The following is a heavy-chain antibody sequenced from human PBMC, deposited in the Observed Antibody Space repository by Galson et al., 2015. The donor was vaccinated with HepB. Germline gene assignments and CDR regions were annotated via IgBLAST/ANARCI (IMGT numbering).Heavy chain of an antibody. Sequence: SLRLSCAASGFSVSNSYMSWVRQAPGKGLEWVSVTYSGGTTKHAESVKGRFTIYKGTSTFYLQMNSLRSEDTAVYFCARGLRTGDYYDGSGYWFDSWGQGTLVIVSS. D-gene: IGHD3-22*01. V-gene: IGHV3-66*02. J-gene: IGHJ5*01. CDR2: TYSGGTT. CDR3: ARGLRTGDYYDGSGYWFDS. CDR1: GFSVSNSY.